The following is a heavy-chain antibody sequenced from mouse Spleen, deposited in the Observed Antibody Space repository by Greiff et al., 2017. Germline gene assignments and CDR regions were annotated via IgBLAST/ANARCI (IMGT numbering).Heavy chain of an antibody. D-gene: IGHD2-1*01. CDR2: IWSDGST. CDR1: GFSLTSYG. Sequence: QVQLKQSGPGLVAPSQSLSITCTISGFSLTSYGVHWVRQPPGKGLEWLVVIWSDGSTTYNSALKSRLSISKDNSKSQVFLKMNSLQTDDTAMYYCARHDGGNYYAMDYWGQGTSVTVSS. V-gene: IGHV2-6-1*01. CDR3: ARHDGGNYYAMDY. J-gene: IGHJ4*01.